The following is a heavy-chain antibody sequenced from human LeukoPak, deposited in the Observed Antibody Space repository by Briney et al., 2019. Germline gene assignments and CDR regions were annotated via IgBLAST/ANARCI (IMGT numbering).Heavy chain of an antibody. Sequence: GGSLRLSCAASGLTFSSYGMNWVRQAPGKGLEWVSSISSSSSYIYYADSVKGRFTISRDNAKNSLYLQMNSLRAEDTAVYYCARGQWELSYFDYWGQGTLVTVSS. J-gene: IGHJ4*02. CDR3: ARGQWELSYFDY. CDR1: GLTFSSYG. CDR2: ISSSSSYI. D-gene: IGHD1-26*01. V-gene: IGHV3-21*01.